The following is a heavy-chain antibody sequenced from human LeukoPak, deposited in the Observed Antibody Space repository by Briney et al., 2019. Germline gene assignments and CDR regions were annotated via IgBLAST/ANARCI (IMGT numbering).Heavy chain of an antibody. D-gene: IGHD5-18*01. CDR1: GFTFSNYG. CDR2: IWLGGSNQ. V-gene: IGHV3-33*03. J-gene: IGHJ6*02. Sequence: QSGRSLRLSCAASGFTFSNYGMHWVRQAPGKGLEWVAVIWLGGSNQNYADSVKGRFTISRDNSKNTLYLQMNSLRAEDTAVYYCAKDPSGDSFGSYGMDVWGQGTTVTVSS. CDR3: AKDPSGDSFGSYGMDV.